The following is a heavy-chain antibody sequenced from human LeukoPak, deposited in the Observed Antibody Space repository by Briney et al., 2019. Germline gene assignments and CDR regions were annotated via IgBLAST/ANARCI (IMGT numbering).Heavy chain of an antibody. CDR3: ARPKVVVTAIPAFDI. V-gene: IGHV4-34*01. D-gene: IGHD2-21*02. CDR1: GRSFSGYY. J-gene: IGHJ3*02. Sequence: PSETLSLTCAVYGRSFSGYYWSWIRQPPGKGPEWIGEINHSGSTNYNPSLKSRVTMSVDTSKNQFSLKLSSVTAADTAVYYCARPKVVVTAIPAFDIWGQGTMVTVSS. CDR2: INHSGST.